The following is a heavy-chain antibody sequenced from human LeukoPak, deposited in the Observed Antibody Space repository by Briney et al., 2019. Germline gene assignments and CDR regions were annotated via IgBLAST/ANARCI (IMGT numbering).Heavy chain of an antibody. D-gene: IGHD1-26*01. J-gene: IGHJ4*02. V-gene: IGHV3-48*01. CDR3: ARGPESGSYYKYDY. CDR2: ISSSSSTI. CDR1: GFTFSTYS. Sequence: GGSLRLSCAASGFTFSTYSMNWVRQAPGKGLEWVSYISSSSSTIYYADSVKGRFTISRDNAKNSLYLQMNSLRAEDTAVYYCARGPESGSYYKYDYWGQGTLVTVSS.